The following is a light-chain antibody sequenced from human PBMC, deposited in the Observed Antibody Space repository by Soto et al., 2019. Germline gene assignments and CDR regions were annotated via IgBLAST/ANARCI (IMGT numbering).Light chain of an antibody. V-gene: IGLV4-69*01. CDR3: QTWGTGIVV. CDR2: LNSDGSH. Sequence: QPVLTQSPSASASRGASVKLTCTLSSGHSSYAIAWHQQQPAKGPRYLMKLNSDGSHSKGDVSPDRFSGSSSGAERYLAISSLQSEDEADYYCQTWGTGIVVFGGGTKLTVL. J-gene: IGLJ2*01. CDR1: SGHSSYA.